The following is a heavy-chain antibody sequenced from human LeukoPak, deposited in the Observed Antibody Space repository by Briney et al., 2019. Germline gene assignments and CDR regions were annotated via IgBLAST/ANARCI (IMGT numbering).Heavy chain of an antibody. D-gene: IGHD3-22*01. J-gene: IGHJ4*02. Sequence: PGGSLRLSCAASGFTFDDYAMHWVRQAPGKGLEWVSLISGDGGSTYYADSVKGRFTISRDNSKNSLYLQMNSLRTEDTALYYCAKDPYYTSSGYYGGDFDYWGQGTLVTVSS. CDR3: AKDPYYTSSGYYGGDFDY. CDR2: ISGDGGST. V-gene: IGHV3-43*02. CDR1: GFTFDDYA.